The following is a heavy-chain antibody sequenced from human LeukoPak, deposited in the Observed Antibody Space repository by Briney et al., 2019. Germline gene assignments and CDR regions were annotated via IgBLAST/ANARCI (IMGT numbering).Heavy chain of an antibody. D-gene: IGHD6-19*01. J-gene: IGHJ5*02. CDR1: GFTFSSYS. CDR3: ARGDSSGWRDP. Sequence: GGSLRLSCAASGFTFSSYSMNWVRQAPGKGLEWVSSISSSSSYIYYVDSVKGRFTISRDNAKNSLYLQMNSLRAEDTAVYYCARGDSSGWRDPWGQGTLVTVSS. V-gene: IGHV3-21*01. CDR2: ISSSSSYI.